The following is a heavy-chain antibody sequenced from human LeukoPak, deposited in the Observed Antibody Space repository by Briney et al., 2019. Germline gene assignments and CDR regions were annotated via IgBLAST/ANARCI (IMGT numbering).Heavy chain of an antibody. CDR1: GGSISSSSYY. V-gene: IGHV4-39*01. J-gene: IGHJ4*02. CDR3: VSVLARFPQLATKDY. Sequence: KPSETLSLTCTVSGGSISSSSYYWGWIRQPPGKGLEWIGSIYYSGSTYYNPSPKSRVTISVDTSKNQFSLKLSSVTAADTAVYYCVSVLARFPQLATKDYWGQGTLVTVSS. D-gene: IGHD5-24*01. CDR2: IYYSGST.